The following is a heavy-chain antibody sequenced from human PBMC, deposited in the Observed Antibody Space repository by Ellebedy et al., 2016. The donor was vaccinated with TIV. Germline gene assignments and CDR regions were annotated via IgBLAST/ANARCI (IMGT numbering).Heavy chain of an antibody. CDR3: ARGGMIQLWTIKKLYGMDV. Sequence: APVKVSCKASGGTFSSYAISWVRQAPGQGLEWMGGIIPIFGTANYAQKLQGRVTMTPDTSTSTAYMEMRSLRSDDTAVYNCARGGMIQLWTIKKLYGMDVWGQGTTVTVSS. D-gene: IGHD5-18*01. CDR2: IIPIFGTA. V-gene: IGHV1-69*06. J-gene: IGHJ6*02. CDR1: GGTFSSYA.